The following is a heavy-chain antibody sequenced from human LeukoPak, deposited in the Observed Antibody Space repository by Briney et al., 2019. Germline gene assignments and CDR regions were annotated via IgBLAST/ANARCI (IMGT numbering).Heavy chain of an antibody. D-gene: IGHD6-6*01. CDR3: ARSAAARRGLYFDY. CDR2: IYPGDSDT. V-gene: IGHV5-51*01. J-gene: IGHJ4*02. CDR1: GYSFAGYW. Sequence: PGESLKMSCKGSGYSFAGYWIAWVRQMPGKGLECMGIIYPGDSDTRYSPSFQGQVTISADNSITTAYLQWSSLKASDTAMYYCARSAAARRGLYFDYWGQGTLVTISS.